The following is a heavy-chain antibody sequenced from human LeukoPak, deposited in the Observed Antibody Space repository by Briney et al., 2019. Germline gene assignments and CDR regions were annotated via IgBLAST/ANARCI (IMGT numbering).Heavy chain of an antibody. D-gene: IGHD3-22*01. Sequence: PGGSLRLSCAASGFTFSGSAMHWVRQASGKGLEWVGRIRSKANSYATAYAASVKGRFTISRDDSKNTAHLQMNSLKTEDTAVYYCRRGVEAYYYDSSGYRRTDYWGQGTLVTVSS. V-gene: IGHV3-73*01. J-gene: IGHJ4*02. CDR3: RRGVEAYYYDSSGYRRTDY. CDR2: IRSKANSYAT. CDR1: GFTFSGSA.